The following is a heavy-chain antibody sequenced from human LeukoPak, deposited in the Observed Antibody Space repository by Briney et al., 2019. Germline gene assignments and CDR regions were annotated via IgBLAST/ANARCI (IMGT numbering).Heavy chain of an antibody. CDR3: ARHYDSSGYWYYFDY. Sequence: GSLRLSCAASGFTFSSHSMTWVRQAPGKGLEWIGYIYYSGSTNYNPSLKSRVTISVDTSKNQFSLKLSSVTAADTAVYYCARHYDSSGYWYYFDYWGQGTLVTVSS. J-gene: IGHJ4*02. V-gene: IGHV4-59*08. CDR2: IYYSGST. CDR1: GFTFSSHS. D-gene: IGHD3-22*01.